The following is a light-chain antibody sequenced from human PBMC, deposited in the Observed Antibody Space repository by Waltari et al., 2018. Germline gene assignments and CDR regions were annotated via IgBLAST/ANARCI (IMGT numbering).Light chain of an antibody. CDR3: HQTYSVPPT. CDR1: QSVTTN. J-gene: IGKJ4*01. CDR2: AAS. Sequence: DIQMTQSPSSLSASVGDRVTITCRASQSVTTNLNWYQQKPGKAPKFLISAASSLQSGVPSRFSGSGSGTEFTITISSLQPEDFATYYCHQTYSVPPTFGGGTKVEIK. V-gene: IGKV1-39*01.